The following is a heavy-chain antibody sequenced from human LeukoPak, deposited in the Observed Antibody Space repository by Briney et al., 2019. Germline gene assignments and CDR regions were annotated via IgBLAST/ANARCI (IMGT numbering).Heavy chain of an antibody. Sequence: SETLSLTCTVSGGSISSSSYYWGWIRQPPGKGLEWIGSTYYSGSTYYNPSLKSRVTISVDTSKNQFSLKLSSVTAADTAVYYCARSPVLRFLEWLLLLDYWGQGTLVTVSS. CDR2: TYYSGST. D-gene: IGHD3-3*01. CDR3: ARSPVLRFLEWLLLLDY. V-gene: IGHV4-39*01. CDR1: GGSISSSSYY. J-gene: IGHJ4*02.